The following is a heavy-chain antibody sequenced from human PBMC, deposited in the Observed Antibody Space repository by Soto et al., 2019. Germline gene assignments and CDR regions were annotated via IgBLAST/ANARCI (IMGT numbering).Heavy chain of an antibody. CDR2: IYYSGST. Sequence: SETLSLTCTVSGGPISSGGYYWSWIRQHPGKGLEWIGYIYYSGSTYYNPSLKSRVTISVDTSKNQFSLKLSSVTAADTAVYYCARDERRQDWFDPWGQGTPVTVSS. CDR3: ARDERRQDWFDP. J-gene: IGHJ5*02. CDR1: GGPISSGGYY. V-gene: IGHV4-31*03.